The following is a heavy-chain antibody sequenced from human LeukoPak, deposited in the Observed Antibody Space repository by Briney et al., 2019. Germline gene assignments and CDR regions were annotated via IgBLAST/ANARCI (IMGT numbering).Heavy chain of an antibody. V-gene: IGHV1-8*01. D-gene: IGHD2-2*01. CDR2: MNPNSGNT. J-gene: IGHJ5*02. CDR1: DYTFTSYD. Sequence: ASVKVSCKASDYTFTSYDINWVRQATGQGLEWMGWMNPNSGNTVYAQKFQGRVTMTRDTSISTAYMELSSLRSDDTAVYYCARDRHPSGYCSSTSCYGFDPWGQGTLVTVSS. CDR3: ARDRHPSGYCSSTSCYGFDP.